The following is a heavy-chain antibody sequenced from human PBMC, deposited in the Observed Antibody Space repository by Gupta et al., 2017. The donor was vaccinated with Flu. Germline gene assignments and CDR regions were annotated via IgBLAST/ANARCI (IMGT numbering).Heavy chain of an antibody. CDR2: ISSSGSTI. V-gene: IGHV3-48*03. CDR1: GFTFSRYE. J-gene: IGHJ3*02. D-gene: IGHD6-19*01. CDR3: ARHEKYSSGWYAAFDI. Sequence: EVQLVESGGGLVQPGGSLRLSCAASGFTFSRYEMNWVRQAPGKGLEWVSYISSSGSTIYYADSVKGRFTISRDNAKNSLYLQMNSLRAEDTAVYYCARHEKYSSGWYAAFDIWGQGTIVTVSS.